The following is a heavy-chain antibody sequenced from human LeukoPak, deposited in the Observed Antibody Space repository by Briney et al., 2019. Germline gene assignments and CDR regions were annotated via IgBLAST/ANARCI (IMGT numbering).Heavy chain of an antibody. J-gene: IGHJ3*02. CDR3: ARVSPHEAFDI. Sequence: GGSLRLSCAASGFTFSDYYMTWIRQAPGKGLEWVSYISGSGSTIYYADSVKGRFTISRDNAKNSLYLQMNSLRAEDTAVYYCARVSPHEAFDIWGQGAVVTVSS. CDR2: ISGSGSTI. CDR1: GFTFSDYY. V-gene: IGHV3-11*04.